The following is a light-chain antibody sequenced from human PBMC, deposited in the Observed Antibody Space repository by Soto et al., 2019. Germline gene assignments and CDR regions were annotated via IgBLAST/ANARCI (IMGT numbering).Light chain of an antibody. CDR1: QSVNSNY. V-gene: IGKV3-20*01. CDR2: GAS. Sequence: EIVLTQSPGTLSLSPGERATLSCRASQSVNSNYLAWYQQKPDQVPRPLIYGASIRAAGFPDRLSGSGSGTDFTLTISRLEPEDYAVYYCQQYGTSPHTFGQGTKLVIK. J-gene: IGKJ2*01. CDR3: QQYGTSPHT.